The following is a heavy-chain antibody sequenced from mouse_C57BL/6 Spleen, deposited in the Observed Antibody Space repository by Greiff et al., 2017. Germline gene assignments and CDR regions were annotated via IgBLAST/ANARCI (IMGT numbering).Heavy chain of an antibody. Sequence: DVMLVESGGGLVQPKGSLKLSCAASGFSFNTYAMNWVRQAPGKGLEWVARIRSKSNNYATYYADSVKDRFTISRDDSESMLYLQMNNLKTEDTAMYYCVRHGYDRFAYWGQGTLVTVSA. CDR1: GFSFNTYA. V-gene: IGHV10-1*01. D-gene: IGHD2-2*01. CDR2: IRSKSNNYAT. J-gene: IGHJ3*01. CDR3: VRHGYDRFAY.